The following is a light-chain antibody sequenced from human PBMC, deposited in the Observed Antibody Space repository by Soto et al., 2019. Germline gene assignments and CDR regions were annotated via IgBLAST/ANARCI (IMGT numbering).Light chain of an antibody. CDR2: GVS. V-gene: IGKV3-20*01. CDR3: QQYDSSWT. Sequence: EIVLTQSPGTLSLSPGERATLSCRASQSVPSNFLAWYQQKPGQAPILVIYGVSRRATGIPDRFSGSGSGTDFTLTISRREPEDFAVYYCQQYDSSWTFGQGTKVEIK. CDR1: QSVPSNF. J-gene: IGKJ1*01.